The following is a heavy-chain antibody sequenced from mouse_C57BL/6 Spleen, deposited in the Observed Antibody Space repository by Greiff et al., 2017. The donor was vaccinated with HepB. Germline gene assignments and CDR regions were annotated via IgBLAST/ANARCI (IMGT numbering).Heavy chain of an antibody. CDR3: ARAYSSNFAWFAY. V-gene: IGHV5-17*01. J-gene: IGHJ3*01. Sequence: EVHLVESGGGLVKPGGSLKLSCAASGFTFSDYGMHWVRQAPEKGLEWVAYISSGSSTIYFADTVKGRFTISRDNAKNTLFLQMTSLRSEDTAMYYCARAYSSNFAWFAYWGQGTLVTVSA. D-gene: IGHD2-5*01. CDR1: GFTFSDYG. CDR2: ISSGSSTI.